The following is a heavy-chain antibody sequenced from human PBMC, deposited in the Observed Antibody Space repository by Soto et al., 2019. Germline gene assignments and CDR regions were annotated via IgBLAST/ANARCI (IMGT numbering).Heavy chain of an antibody. Sequence: SETLSLTCAVYGGSFSGYYWSWIRQPPGKGLEWIGEINHSGSTNYNPSLKSRVTISADTSKNQFSLKLSSVTAADTAVYYCARGRWGAARTFDYWGQGTLVTVSS. CDR3: ARGRWGAARTFDY. CDR2: INHSGST. V-gene: IGHV4-34*01. J-gene: IGHJ4*02. D-gene: IGHD6-6*01. CDR1: GGSFSGYY.